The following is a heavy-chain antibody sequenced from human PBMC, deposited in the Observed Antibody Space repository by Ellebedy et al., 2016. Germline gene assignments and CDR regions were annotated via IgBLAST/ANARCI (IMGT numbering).Heavy chain of an antibody. Sequence: GGSLRLSCAASGFTFSSYSMNWVRQAPGKGLEWVSYISSSSSTIYYADSVKGRFTISRDNAKNSLYLQMNSLRAEDTAVYYCAILGRPDGWQAHMYYFDYWGQGTLVTVSS. J-gene: IGHJ4*02. V-gene: IGHV3-48*01. CDR1: GFTFSSYS. CDR2: ISSSSSTI. CDR3: AILGRPDGWQAHMYYFDY. D-gene: IGHD5-24*01.